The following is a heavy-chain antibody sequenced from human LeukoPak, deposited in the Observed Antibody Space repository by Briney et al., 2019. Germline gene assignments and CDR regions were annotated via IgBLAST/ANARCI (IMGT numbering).Heavy chain of an antibody. CDR3: ARSPTYYYGSGRRFYYMDV. J-gene: IGHJ6*03. D-gene: IGHD3-10*01. Sequence: ASVKVSCKASGGTFSSYAISWVRQAPGQGLEWMGGIIPIFGTANYAQKFQGRVTITTDESTSTAYMELSSLRSEDTAVYYCARSPTYYYGSGRRFYYMDVWGEGTTVTVSS. V-gene: IGHV1-69*05. CDR1: GGTFSSYA. CDR2: IIPIFGTA.